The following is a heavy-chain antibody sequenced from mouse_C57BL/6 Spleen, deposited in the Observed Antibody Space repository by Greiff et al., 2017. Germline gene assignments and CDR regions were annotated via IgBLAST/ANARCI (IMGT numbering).Heavy chain of an antibody. CDR3: ARGDYYDWYFDV. J-gene: IGHJ1*03. Sequence: EVHLVESGGGLVKPGGSLKLSCAASGFTFSSYAMPWVRQTPEKGLEWVGTISDGGSYTYYPDNVKGGFTISRDNAKNNLYLRMSHLKSEDTAMYYCARGDYYDWYFDVWGTGTTVTVSS. CDR1: GFTFSSYA. CDR2: ISDGGSYT. V-gene: IGHV5-4*01. D-gene: IGHD2-1*01.